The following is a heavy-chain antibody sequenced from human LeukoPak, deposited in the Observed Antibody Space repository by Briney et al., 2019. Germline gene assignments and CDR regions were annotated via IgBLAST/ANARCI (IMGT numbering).Heavy chain of an antibody. CDR2: INPNTGGT. Sequence: ASVKVSCKASGYTFTGYHMHWVRQAPGQGLEWMGWINPNTGGTNYAQKFQGRVSMTRDTSISTAYMELSRLRSDDTAVYYCATLLSALETKPWGQGTQVTVSS. CDR3: ATLLSALETKP. D-gene: IGHD3-10*01. V-gene: IGHV1-2*02. CDR1: GYTFTGYH. J-gene: IGHJ5*02.